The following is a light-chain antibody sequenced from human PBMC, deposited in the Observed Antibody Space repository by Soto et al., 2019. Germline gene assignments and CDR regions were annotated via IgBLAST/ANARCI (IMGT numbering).Light chain of an antibody. CDR2: RAS. V-gene: IGKV1-5*03. Sequence: DIQMTQSPSTLSASVGDRVNITCRASESINGWLAWYQQKPGNAPKLLISRASDLQTGVPTRFSGSRSVTEFTLTICSLQTDDFAAYYCQQYNSYFFTFGPGTKVDVK. J-gene: IGKJ3*01. CDR3: QQYNSYFFT. CDR1: ESINGW.